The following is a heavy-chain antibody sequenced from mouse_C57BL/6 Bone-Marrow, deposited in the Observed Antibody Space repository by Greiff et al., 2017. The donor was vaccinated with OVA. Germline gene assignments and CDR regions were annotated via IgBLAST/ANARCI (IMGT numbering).Heavy chain of an antibody. D-gene: IGHD4-1*01. CDR2: IDPETGGT. V-gene: IGHV1-15*01. CDR1: GYTFTDYE. Sequence: VKLMESGAELVRPGASVTLSCKASGYTFTDYEMHWVKQTPVHGLEWIGAIDPETGGTAYNQKFKGKAILTADKSSSTAYMELRSLTSEDSAVYYCTRETGVLFDYWGQGTTLTVSS. CDR3: TRETGVLFDY. J-gene: IGHJ2*01.